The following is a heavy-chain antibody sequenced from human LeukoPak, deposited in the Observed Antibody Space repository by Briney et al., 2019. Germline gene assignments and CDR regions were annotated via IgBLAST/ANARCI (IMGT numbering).Heavy chain of an antibody. CDR3: AREHRGGYSSSWYYY. D-gene: IGHD6-13*01. Sequence: SVKVSCKASGGTFSSYAISWVRQAPGQGLEWMGGIIPIFGTANYAQKFQGRVTITTDESTSTAYMELSSLRSEDTAVYYCAREHRGGYSSSWYYYWGQGTLVTVSS. V-gene: IGHV1-69*05. CDR1: GGTFSSYA. CDR2: IIPIFGTA. J-gene: IGHJ4*02.